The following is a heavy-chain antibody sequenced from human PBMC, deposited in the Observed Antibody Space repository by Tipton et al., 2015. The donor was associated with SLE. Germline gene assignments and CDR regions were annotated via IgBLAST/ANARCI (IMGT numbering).Heavy chain of an antibody. J-gene: IGHJ4*02. CDR3: VNRGSGDLPDY. CDR1: GFTFSSYS. D-gene: IGHD7-27*01. CDR2: ISSSSSTI. V-gene: IGHV3-48*01. Sequence: SLRLSCAASGFTFSSYSMNWVRQAPGKGLEWVSYISSSSSTIYYADSVKGRFTISRDNAKNSLYLQMNSLRAEDTAVYYCVNRGSGDLPDYWGQGTLVTVSS.